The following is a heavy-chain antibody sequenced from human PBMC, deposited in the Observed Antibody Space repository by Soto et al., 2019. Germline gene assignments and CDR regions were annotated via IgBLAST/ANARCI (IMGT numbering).Heavy chain of an antibody. J-gene: IGHJ5*02. CDR2: ISGYNGNT. CDR3: ARGYCSGGSCYTGWFDP. V-gene: IGHV1-18*01. D-gene: IGHD2-15*01. CDR1: GYTFTSYA. Sequence: QVQLVQSGAEVKKPGASVKVSCKASGYTFTSYAMHWVRQAPGQGLEWMGWISGYNGNTNYAQKLQGRVTMTKDTSTSPANMELRSLRSDDTAVYYCARGYCSGGSCYTGWFDPWGQGTLVTVSS.